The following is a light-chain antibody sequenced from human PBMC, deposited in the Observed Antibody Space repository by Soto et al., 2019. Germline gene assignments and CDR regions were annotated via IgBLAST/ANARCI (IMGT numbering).Light chain of an antibody. V-gene: IGKV3-11*01. CDR1: QSVSSY. CDR3: QQRSNWPGT. J-gene: IGKJ4*01. Sequence: EIVLTQSPATLSLSPGERATLSCRASQSVSSYLAWYQQKPGQAPRLLIYDASNRATGIPARFSGSGSGTDFTLTISRLEHEEFEVYYCQQRSNWPGTFGGGTKVEIK. CDR2: DAS.